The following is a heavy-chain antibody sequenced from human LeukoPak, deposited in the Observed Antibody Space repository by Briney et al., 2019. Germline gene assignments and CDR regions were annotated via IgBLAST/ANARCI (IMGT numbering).Heavy chain of an antibody. CDR1: GGSFSGYY. CDR3: ARGRVKVVAAGRYFDY. Sequence: PSETLSLTCAVYGGSFSGYYWSWIRQPPGKGLEWIGETNHSGSTNYNPSLKSRVTISVDTSKNQFSLKLSSVTAADTAVYYCARGRVKVVAAGRYFDYWGQGTLVTVSS. V-gene: IGHV4-34*01. J-gene: IGHJ4*02. D-gene: IGHD2-15*01. CDR2: TNHSGST.